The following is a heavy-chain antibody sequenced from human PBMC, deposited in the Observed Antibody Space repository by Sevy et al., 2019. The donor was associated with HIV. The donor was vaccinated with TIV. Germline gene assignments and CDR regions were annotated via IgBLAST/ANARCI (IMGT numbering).Heavy chain of an antibody. CDR2: IIPIFGTA. CDR1: GGTFSSYA. Sequence: ASVKVSCKASGGTFSSYAISWVRQAPGQGLEWMGGIIPIFGTANYAQKFQGRVTITADESTSTAYMELSSLRSEDTAVYYCARGRGEYYFDYWGQGTLVAVSS. D-gene: IGHD3-16*01. CDR3: ARGRGEYYFDY. V-gene: IGHV1-69*13. J-gene: IGHJ4*02.